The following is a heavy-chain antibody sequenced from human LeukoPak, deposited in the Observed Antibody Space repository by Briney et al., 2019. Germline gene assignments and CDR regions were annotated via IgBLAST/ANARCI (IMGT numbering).Heavy chain of an antibody. J-gene: IGHJ5*02. CDR1: GGSINSGDYY. Sequence: SETLSLTCTVSGGSINSGDYYWSWIRQPPGKGLEWIGYIYYSGNTYYNPSLKSRVTISLDTSKNQFSLKLSSVTAADTAVYSCARDLSPHGFDPWGQGTLVTVSS. CDR3: ARDLSPHGFDP. CDR2: IYYSGNT. V-gene: IGHV4-30-4*01.